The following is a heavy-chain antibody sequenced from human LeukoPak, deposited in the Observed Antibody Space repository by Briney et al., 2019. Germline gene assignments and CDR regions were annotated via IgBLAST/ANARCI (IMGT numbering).Heavy chain of an antibody. CDR1: GFTFSNYA. V-gene: IGHV3-64D*09. J-gene: IGHJ4*02. D-gene: IGHD5-12*01. Sequence: GGSLRLSCSASGFTFSNYAMHWVRQAPGKGLEYVSAISSHGGSTYYADSVKGRFTISRDNSKNTLYLQMSSLRAEDTAVYYCAVTIYSGYDFDYWGQGTLVTVSS. CDR2: ISSHGGST. CDR3: AVTIYSGYDFDY.